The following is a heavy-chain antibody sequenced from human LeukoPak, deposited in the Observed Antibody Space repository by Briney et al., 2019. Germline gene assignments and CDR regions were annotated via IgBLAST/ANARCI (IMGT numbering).Heavy chain of an antibody. Sequence: ASVKVSCKASGYTFSNYGITWVRQAPGQGLEWMGCISAYNGNTNYAQKVQGRVTMTTDTSTSTAYMELRSLRSDDTAVYYCARARGHWNYDFWGQGTLVTVSS. CDR2: ISAYNGNT. V-gene: IGHV1-18*01. CDR1: GYTFSNYG. D-gene: IGHD1-7*01. J-gene: IGHJ4*02. CDR3: ARARGHWNYDF.